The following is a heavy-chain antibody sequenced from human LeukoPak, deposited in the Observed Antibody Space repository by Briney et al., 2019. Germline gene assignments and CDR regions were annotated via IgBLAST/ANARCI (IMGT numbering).Heavy chain of an antibody. CDR1: GYSFPSYW. Sequence: GESLKISCKVSGYSFPSYWVGWVRQMPGKGLEWMGIIYPGDSDTRYSPSFQGQVTIPADKSISTAYLQWSSLQTSDTAMYYCARRVVGGHSDDAFDIWGQGTMVTVSS. CDR3: ARRVVGGHSDDAFDI. D-gene: IGHD4-23*01. V-gene: IGHV5-51*01. J-gene: IGHJ3*02. CDR2: IYPGDSDT.